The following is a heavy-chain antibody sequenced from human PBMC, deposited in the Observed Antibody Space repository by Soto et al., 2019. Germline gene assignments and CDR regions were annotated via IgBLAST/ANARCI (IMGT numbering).Heavy chain of an antibody. J-gene: IGHJ3*02. Sequence: ASVKVSCKASGYTFTGYYMQWVRQAHGQGLEWMGWINPNSGGTNYAQKFQGRVTMTKDTSISTAYIELSRLRTDDTAVYYWARGGLLWYGDAPGNGRAFDIWGQGTMVTVSS. D-gene: IGHD3-10*01. V-gene: IGHV1-2*02. CDR2: INPNSGGT. CDR1: GYTFTGYY. CDR3: ARGGLLWYGDAPGNGRAFDI.